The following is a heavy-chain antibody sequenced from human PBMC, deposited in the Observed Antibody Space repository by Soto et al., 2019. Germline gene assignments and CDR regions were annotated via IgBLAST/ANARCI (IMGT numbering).Heavy chain of an antibody. CDR3: ARNRPFWSGYFIDY. CDR2: IYYSGST. Sequence: SETLSLTCTVSGGSISSGGYYWSWIRQHPGKGLEWIGYIYYSGSTYYNPSLKSRVTISVDTSKNQFSLKLSSVTAADTAVYYCARNRPFWSGYFIDYWGQGTLVTVSS. V-gene: IGHV4-31*03. CDR1: GGSISSGGYY. J-gene: IGHJ4*02. D-gene: IGHD3-3*01.